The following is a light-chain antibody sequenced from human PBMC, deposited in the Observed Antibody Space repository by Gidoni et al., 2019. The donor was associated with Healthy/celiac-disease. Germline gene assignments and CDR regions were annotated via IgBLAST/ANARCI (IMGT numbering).Light chain of an antibody. V-gene: IGLV3-19*01. CDR2: GQC. CDR1: SLRSYY. Sequence: SSELTQDPAVSVALGQTVRITCQGDSLRSYYASWYQQKPGQAPVLVIYGQCNRPSGIPDRFSGSSSGNTASLTITGAQAEDEADYYCNSRDSSGNHLVFGGGTKLTVL. CDR3: NSRDSSGNHLV. J-gene: IGLJ2*01.